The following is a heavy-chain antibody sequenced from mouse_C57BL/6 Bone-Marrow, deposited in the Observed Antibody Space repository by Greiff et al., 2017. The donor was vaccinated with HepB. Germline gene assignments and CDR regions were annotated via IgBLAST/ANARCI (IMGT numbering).Heavy chain of an antibody. V-gene: IGHV5-15*01. J-gene: IGHJ3*01. CDR3: ARGDGNYGFAY. D-gene: IGHD2-1*01. Sequence: VQLKESGGGLVQPGGSLKLSCAASGFTFSDYGMAWVRQAPRKGPEWVAFISNLAYSIYYADTVTGRFTISRENAKNTLYLEMSSLRSEDTAMYYCARGDGNYGFAYWGQGTLVTVSA. CDR1: GFTFSDYG. CDR2: ISNLAYSI.